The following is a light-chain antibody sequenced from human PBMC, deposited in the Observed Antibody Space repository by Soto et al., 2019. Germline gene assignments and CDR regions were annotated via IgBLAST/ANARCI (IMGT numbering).Light chain of an antibody. Sequence: DIQMTQSPSSLSASVGDRVTITCRASQSISSYLNWYQQKPGKAPKLLIYAASSLHSGVPSRCSGSGYGTDFTLTSSSLQPEDFATYYCQQIYSTLMYSCGQGTKLEIK. V-gene: IGKV1-39*01. CDR2: AAS. CDR3: QQIYSTLMYS. J-gene: IGKJ2*01. CDR1: QSISSY.